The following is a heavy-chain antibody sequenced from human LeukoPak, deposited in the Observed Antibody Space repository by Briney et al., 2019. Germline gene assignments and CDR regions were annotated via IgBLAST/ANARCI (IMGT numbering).Heavy chain of an antibody. D-gene: IGHD3-9*01. V-gene: IGHV1-2*02. CDR1: GYTFTGYY. J-gene: IGHJ5*02. CDR2: INPNSGGT. CDR3: ARVRKRYFDWSNWFDP. Sequence: ASVKVSCEASGYTFTGYYMHWVRQAPGQGLEWMGWINPNSGGTNYAQKFQGRVTMTRDTSISTAYMELSRLRSDDTAVYYCARVRKRYFDWSNWFDPWGQGTLVTVSS.